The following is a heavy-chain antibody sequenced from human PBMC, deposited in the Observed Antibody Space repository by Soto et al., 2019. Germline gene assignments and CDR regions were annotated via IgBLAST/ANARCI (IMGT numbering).Heavy chain of an antibody. Sequence: SETLSLTCTVSGGSISSSSYYWGWIRQPPGKGLEWIGSIYYSGSTYYNPTLKSRVTISVVTSKNQFSLKLSSVTVADTAVYYCAIHSFGGVIVCYYYYYMDVWGKGTTVTVSS. CDR2: IYYSGST. D-gene: IGHD3-16*02. V-gene: IGHV4-39*01. J-gene: IGHJ6*03. CDR3: AIHSFGGVIVCYYYYYMDV. CDR1: GGSISSSSYY.